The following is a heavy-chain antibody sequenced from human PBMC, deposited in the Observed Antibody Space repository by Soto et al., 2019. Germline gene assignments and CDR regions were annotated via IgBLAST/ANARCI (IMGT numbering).Heavy chain of an antibody. D-gene: IGHD3-22*01. J-gene: IGHJ4*02. CDR2: IIPIFGTA. Sequence: SVKVSCKASGGTFSSYAISWVRQAPGQGLEWMGGIIPIFGTANYAQKFQGRVTITADESTSTAYMELSSLRSEDTAVYYCARDQRTAYYYDSSGQSLDYWGQGTLVTVSS. CDR3: ARDQRTAYYYDSSGQSLDY. V-gene: IGHV1-69*13. CDR1: GGTFSSYA.